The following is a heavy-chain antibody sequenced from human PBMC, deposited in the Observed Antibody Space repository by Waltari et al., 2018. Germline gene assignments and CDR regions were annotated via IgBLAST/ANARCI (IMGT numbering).Heavy chain of an antibody. CDR3: ARDRALWSNSYNCDY. CDR2: IIPIFGTA. CDR1: GGTFSSYA. Sequence: QVQLVQSGAEVKKPGSSVKVSCKASGGTFSSYAISWVRQAPGQGLGWMGGIIPIFGTANYAQKCQGRVTITTDECTSTAYMELSSLRSEDTAVYYCARDRALWSNSYNCDYWGQGTLVTVSS. D-gene: IGHD3-16*01. V-gene: IGHV1-69*05. J-gene: IGHJ4*02.